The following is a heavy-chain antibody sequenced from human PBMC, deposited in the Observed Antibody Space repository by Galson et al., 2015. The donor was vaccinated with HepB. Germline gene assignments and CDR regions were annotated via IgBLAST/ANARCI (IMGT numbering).Heavy chain of an antibody. CDR3: TRDRNFGIRTLVNWCHP. Sequence: TLSLTCTVSGGSINNYYWSWIRQPAGKGLEWIGHIYTSGSTNYNPSLKSRVTMSIDTSKNQFSLKLSSVTAADTAVYYCTRDRNFGIRTLVNWCHPWGQGTLVTVSS. J-gene: IGHJ5*02. CDR2: IYTSGST. V-gene: IGHV4-4*07. CDR1: GGSINNYY. D-gene: IGHD3-16*02.